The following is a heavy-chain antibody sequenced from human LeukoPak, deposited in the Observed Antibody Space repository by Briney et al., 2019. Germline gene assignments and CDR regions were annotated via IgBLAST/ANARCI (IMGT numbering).Heavy chain of an antibody. V-gene: IGHV3-23*01. CDR1: GFTFSSYA. Sequence: GGSLRLSCAASGFTFSSYAMSWVRQAPGKGLECVSDISTSGGSTYYADSVKGRFTISRDNSKNTLYLQMNSLRAEDTAVYYCARDFEYSSSTGVYWGQGTLVTVSS. D-gene: IGHD5-12*01. J-gene: IGHJ4*02. CDR2: ISTSGGST. CDR3: ARDFEYSSSTGVY.